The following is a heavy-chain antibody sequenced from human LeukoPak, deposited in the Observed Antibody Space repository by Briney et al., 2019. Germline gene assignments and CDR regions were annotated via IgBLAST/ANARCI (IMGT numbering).Heavy chain of an antibody. J-gene: IGHJ4*02. Sequence: SETPSLTCTVSGGSISSSSYYWGWIRQPPGKGLEWIGEINHSGSTNYNPSLKSRVTISVGTSKNQFSLKLSSVTAADTAVYYCARHDALYSSSWYGCFDYWGQGTLVTVSS. CDR3: ARHDALYSSSWYGCFDY. D-gene: IGHD6-13*01. CDR1: GGSISSSSYY. V-gene: IGHV4-39*01. CDR2: INHSGST.